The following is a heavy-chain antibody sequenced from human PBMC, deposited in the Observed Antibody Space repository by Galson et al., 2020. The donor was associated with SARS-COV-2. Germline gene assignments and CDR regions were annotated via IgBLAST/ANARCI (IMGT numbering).Heavy chain of an antibody. D-gene: IGHD3-10*01. Sequence: ASETLSLTCTVSSDSIASSYWSWIRQPAGKGLEWIGRIYPTETGNYNPSLKSRVTMSVDTSKNQFSLKLSSVTAADTAVYYCARNLLWFGTYYYFDYWGQGTLVTVSS. CDR1: SDSIASSY. CDR3: ARNLLWFGTYYYFDY. V-gene: IGHV4-4*07. J-gene: IGHJ4*02. CDR2: IYPTETG.